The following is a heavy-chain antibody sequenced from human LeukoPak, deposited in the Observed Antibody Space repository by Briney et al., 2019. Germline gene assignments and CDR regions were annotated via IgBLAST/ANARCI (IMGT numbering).Heavy chain of an antibody. CDR2: IYYSGST. CDR3: ARGSGYYGSGSTYDY. V-gene: IGHV4-59*01. J-gene: IGHJ4*02. CDR1: GGSISSYY. Sequence: SETLSLTCTVSGGSISSYYWSWIRQPPGKGLEWIGYIYYSGSTNYNPSLKSRVTISVDTSRNQFSLKLSSVTAADTAVYYCARGSGYYGSGSTYDYWGQGTLVTVSS. D-gene: IGHD3-10*01.